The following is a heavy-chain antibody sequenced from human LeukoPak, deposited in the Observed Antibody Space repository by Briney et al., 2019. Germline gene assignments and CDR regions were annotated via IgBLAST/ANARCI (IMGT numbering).Heavy chain of an antibody. J-gene: IGHJ3*02. V-gene: IGHV4-59*01. CDR2: IYYSGPT. Sequence: SETLSLTCIVSGTFINNYYWTWIRQPPGKGLEWIGYIYYSGPTNSNPSLKSRVTISIDKSKNQFSLKLTSVTAADTASYYCARVNDGDYGAFDIWGQGTMVTVSS. CDR1: GTFINNYY. D-gene: IGHD4-17*01. CDR3: ARVNDGDYGAFDI.